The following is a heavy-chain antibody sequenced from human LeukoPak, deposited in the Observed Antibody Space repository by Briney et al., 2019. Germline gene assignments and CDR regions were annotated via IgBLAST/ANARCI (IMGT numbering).Heavy chain of an antibody. CDR1: GGSISSSTYY. J-gene: IGHJ3*02. V-gene: IGHV4-39*01. D-gene: IGHD1-26*01. Sequence: PSETLSLTCTVSGGSISSSTYYWGWIRQPPGKGLEWIGSIYYSGSTYYNPSLKSRVTISVDTSKNQCSLKLNSVTAADTAVYYCATPYSGGYHGLDIWGQGTMVTVSS. CDR3: ATPYSGGYHGLDI. CDR2: IYYSGST.